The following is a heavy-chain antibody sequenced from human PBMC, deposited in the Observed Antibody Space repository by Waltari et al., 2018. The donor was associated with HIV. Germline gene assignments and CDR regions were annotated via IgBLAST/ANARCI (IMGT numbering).Heavy chain of an antibody. Sequence: QLQLQESGPGLVKPSETLSLTCTVSGASISTTAYYWGWFRQPPEKGLEYIGSFFYSGSTYYNPSLKSRVTISVDTSKKQFSLKVTSVTTADTAVYYCARQRVLIPGPFYQGDVDVWGQGTTVTVSS. J-gene: IGHJ6*02. D-gene: IGHD2-2*01. CDR2: FFYSGST. CDR1: GASISTTAYY. V-gene: IGHV4-39*01. CDR3: ARQRVLIPGPFYQGDVDV.